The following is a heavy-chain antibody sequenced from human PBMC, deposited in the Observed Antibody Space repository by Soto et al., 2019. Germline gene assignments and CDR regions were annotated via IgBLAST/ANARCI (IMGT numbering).Heavy chain of an antibody. V-gene: IGHV1-3*01. D-gene: IGHD1-26*01. CDR1: GYTFTSYA. CDR3: ARGPGGWGYYYGMDV. CDR2: INAGNGNT. J-gene: IGHJ6*02. Sequence: ASVKVSCKASGYTFTSYAMHWVRQAPGQRLEWMGWINAGNGNTKYSQKFQGRVTITRDTSASTAYMELSSLRSEDTAVYYCARGPGGWGYYYGMDVWGQGTTVTVS.